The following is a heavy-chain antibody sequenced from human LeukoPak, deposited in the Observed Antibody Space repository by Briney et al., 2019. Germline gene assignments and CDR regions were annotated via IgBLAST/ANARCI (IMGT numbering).Heavy chain of an antibody. V-gene: IGHV1-8*01. D-gene: IGHD2-15*01. CDR3: ARVDGSPDY. CDR2: MNPNNNNT. Sequence: ASVKVSCKSSGYTFTNYEINWVRQATGQGLEWMEWMNPNNNNTGYAQKFQGRVTMTRNTSISTAYMELSSLRSEDTAVYYCARVDGSPDYWGQGTLVTVSS. J-gene: IGHJ4*02. CDR1: GYTFTNYE.